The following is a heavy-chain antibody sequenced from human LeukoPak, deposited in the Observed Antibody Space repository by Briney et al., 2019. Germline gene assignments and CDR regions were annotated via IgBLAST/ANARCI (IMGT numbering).Heavy chain of an antibody. CDR1: GGSFSGYY. CDR2: INHSGST. CDR3: ARGYDSDY. Sequence: SETLSLTCAVYGGSFSGYYWSWIRQPPGKGLEWIGEINHSGSTNYNPSLKSRVTISVDTSKNQFSLKLSSVTAADTAVYYCARGYDSDYWGQGALVTVSS. J-gene: IGHJ4*02. D-gene: IGHD3-22*01. V-gene: IGHV4-34*01.